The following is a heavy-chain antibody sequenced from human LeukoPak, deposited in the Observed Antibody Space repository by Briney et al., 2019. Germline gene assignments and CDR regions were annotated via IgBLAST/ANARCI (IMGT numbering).Heavy chain of an antibody. D-gene: IGHD1-26*01. CDR3: ARVESGSYHTPRAFDY. J-gene: IGHJ4*02. V-gene: IGHV1-46*01. CDR2: INPSGGST. Sequence: ASVKVSCKASGYTFTSYYMHWVRQAPGQGLEWMGIINPSGGSTSYAQKFQGRVTMTRDMSTSTVYMELSSLRSEDTAVYYCARVESGSYHTPRAFDYWGQGTLVTVSS. CDR1: GYTFTSYY.